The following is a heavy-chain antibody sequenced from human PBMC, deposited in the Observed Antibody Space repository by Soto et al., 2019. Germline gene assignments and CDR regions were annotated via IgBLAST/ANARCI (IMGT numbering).Heavy chain of an antibody. V-gene: IGHV4-30-2*01. D-gene: IGHD3-16*02. CDR1: GGSISSGGYS. CDR3: ARSAPIYVWGSDRYPTVGSNYFDY. Sequence: SETLSLTCAVSGGSISSGGYSWSWIRQPPGKGLEWIGYIYHSGSTYYNPSLKSRVTISLDTSKNQFSLKLSSVTAADTAMYYCARSAPIYVWGSDRYPTVGSNYFDYWAQRTLVTVSS. J-gene: IGHJ4*02. CDR2: IYHSGST.